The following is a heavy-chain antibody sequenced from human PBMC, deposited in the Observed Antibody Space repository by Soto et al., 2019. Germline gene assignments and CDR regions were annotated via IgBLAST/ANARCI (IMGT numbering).Heavy chain of an antibody. CDR2: LNDRGDTT. J-gene: IGHJ4*02. Sequence: GGTLRLSCAASGFTFSYFAMGWVRQAPGKGLEWVSVLNDRGDTTYYTESVKGRLTSSRDNSKNTLYLQMNSLRAEDTAVYYCAKDATRTNGWYNFDYWGQGALVTVS. CDR3: AKDATRTNGWYNFDY. D-gene: IGHD6-19*01. CDR1: GFTFSYFA. V-gene: IGHV3-23*01.